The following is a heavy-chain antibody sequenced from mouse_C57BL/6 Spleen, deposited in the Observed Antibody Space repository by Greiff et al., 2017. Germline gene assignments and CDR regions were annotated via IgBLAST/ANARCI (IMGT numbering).Heavy chain of an antibody. D-gene: IGHD2-1*01. CDR1: GYTFTSYW. V-gene: IGHV1-50*01. Sequence: QVQLKQPGAELVKPGASVKLSCKASGYTFTSYWMQWVKQRPGQGLEWIGEIDPSDSYTNYNQKFKGKATLTVDTSSSTAYMQLSSLTSEDSAVYYCARSGGNSYWYFDVWGTGTTVTVSS. CDR3: ARSGGNSYWYFDV. CDR2: IDPSDSYT. J-gene: IGHJ1*03.